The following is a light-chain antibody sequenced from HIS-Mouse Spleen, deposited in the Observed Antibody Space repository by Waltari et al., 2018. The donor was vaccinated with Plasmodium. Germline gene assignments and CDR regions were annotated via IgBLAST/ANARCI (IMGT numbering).Light chain of an antibody. CDR2: KAS. Sequence: DIQMTQSPSTLSASVGDRVTLTCRASQSISSWLAWYQQKPGKAPKLRIYKASSLESGVPSRFSGSGSGTEFTLTISSLQPDDFATYYCQQYNSYSWTFGQGTKVEIK. V-gene: IGKV1-5*03. J-gene: IGKJ1*01. CDR1: QSISSW. CDR3: QQYNSYSWT.